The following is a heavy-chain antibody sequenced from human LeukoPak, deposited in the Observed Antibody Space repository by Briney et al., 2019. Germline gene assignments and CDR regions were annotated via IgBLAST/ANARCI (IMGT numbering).Heavy chain of an antibody. CDR3: AREWQGGIAAAGTRIEGDY. CDR2: IKQDGSEK. D-gene: IGHD6-13*01. J-gene: IGHJ4*02. Sequence: GGSLRLSCAVSGFSVSGYWLTWVRQAPGKGLEWVANIKQDGSEKNYVDSVKGRFTISRDNAENSLFLQMNSLRVEDTAVYYCAREWQGGIAAAGTRIEGDYWGQGTLVAVSS. V-gene: IGHV3-7*01. CDR1: GFSVSGYW.